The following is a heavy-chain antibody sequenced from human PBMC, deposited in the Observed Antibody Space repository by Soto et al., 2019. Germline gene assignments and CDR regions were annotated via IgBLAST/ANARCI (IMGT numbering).Heavy chain of an antibody. D-gene: IGHD1-26*01. Sequence: GGSLSLSCAASGFTFSSYGMHWVRQAPGKGLEWVAVISYDGSNKYYADSVKGRFTISRDNSKNTLYLQMNSLRAEDTAVYHCAKDRVRWELQYYYYYGMDVWGQGTTVTVSS. J-gene: IGHJ6*02. V-gene: IGHV3-30*18. CDR1: GFTFSSYG. CDR2: ISYDGSNK. CDR3: AKDRVRWELQYYYYYGMDV.